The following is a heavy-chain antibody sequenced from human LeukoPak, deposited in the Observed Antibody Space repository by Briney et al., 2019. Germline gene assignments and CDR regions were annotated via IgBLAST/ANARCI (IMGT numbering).Heavy chain of an antibody. CDR1: GGSISSYY. CDR2: IYYSGSS. V-gene: IGHV4-59*08. Sequence: PSETLSLTCTVSGGSISSYYWSWIRQPPGKGLEWIGYIYYSGSSNYNPSLKSRVTISVDTPKNQFSLKRSSVTAADTAVYYCARQASSYVNRFDPWGQGTLVTVSS. D-gene: IGHD5-18*01. CDR3: ARQASSYVNRFDP. J-gene: IGHJ5*02.